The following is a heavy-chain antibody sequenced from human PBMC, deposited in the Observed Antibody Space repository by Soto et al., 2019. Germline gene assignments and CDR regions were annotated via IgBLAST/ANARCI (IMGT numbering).Heavy chain of an antibody. CDR1: GFSLSTSGVG. CDR3: AHTPYESSGRNYFDS. J-gene: IGHJ4*02. V-gene: IGHV2-5*01. D-gene: IGHD3-22*01. CDR2: IYWNDDK. Sequence: QITLKESGPTLVNPPQTLTLTCTFSGFSLSTSGVGVGWIRQPPGKALEWLALIYWNDDKRYSPSLKSRLTNTKVTSKNQVVLSMTNMDPVDTATYYWAHTPYESSGRNYFDSWGQGTLVTVSS.